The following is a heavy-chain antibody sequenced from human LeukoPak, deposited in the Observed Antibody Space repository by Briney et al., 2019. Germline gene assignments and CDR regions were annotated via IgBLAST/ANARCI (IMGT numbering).Heavy chain of an antibody. CDR2: ISAYNGNT. V-gene: IGHV1-18*04. Sequence: GASVKVSCKASGYTFTGYYMHWVRQAPGQGLEWMGWISAYNGNTNYAQIFQGRVTMTADTSTSTAYMELRSLRSDDTAVYYCARDPGPYYDRGGAYAYWGQGTLVTVSS. CDR1: GYTFTGYY. D-gene: IGHD3-22*01. J-gene: IGHJ4*02. CDR3: ARDPGPYYDRGGAYAY.